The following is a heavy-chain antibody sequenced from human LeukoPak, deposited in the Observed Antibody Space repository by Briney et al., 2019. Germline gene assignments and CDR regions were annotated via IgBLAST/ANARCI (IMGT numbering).Heavy chain of an antibody. J-gene: IGHJ4*02. D-gene: IGHD3-3*01. CDR3: ARDSGPTTYYDFWSGYYVYYFDY. CDR2: ISAYNGNT. CDR1: GYTFTSYT. V-gene: IGHV1-18*01. Sequence: ASVKVSCKASGYTFTSYTMHWVRQAPGQGLEWMGWISAYNGNTNYAQKLQGRVTMTTDTSTSTAYMELRSLRSDDTAVYYCARDSGPTTYYDFWSGYYVYYFDYWGQGTLVTVSS.